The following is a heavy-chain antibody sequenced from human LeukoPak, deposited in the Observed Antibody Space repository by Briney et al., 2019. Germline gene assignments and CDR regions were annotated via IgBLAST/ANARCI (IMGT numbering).Heavy chain of an antibody. CDR1: GFTFSSYA. V-gene: IGHV3-23*01. D-gene: IGHD6-19*01. CDR2: ISGSGGST. J-gene: IGHJ4*02. CDR3: AKKVERLGWYGDYFDY. Sequence: GGSLRPSCAASGFTFSSYAMSWVRQAPGKGLEWVSAISGSGGSTYYADSVKGRFTISRDNSKNTLYLQMNSLRAEDTAVYYCAKKVERLGWYGDYFDYWGQGTLVTVSS.